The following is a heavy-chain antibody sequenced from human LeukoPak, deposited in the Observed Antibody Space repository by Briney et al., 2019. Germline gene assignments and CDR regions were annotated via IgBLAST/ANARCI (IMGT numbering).Heavy chain of an antibody. D-gene: IGHD4-17*01. CDR3: AKDTNYGDCGPVWFDP. J-gene: IGHJ5*02. CDR2: ISGSGGST. V-gene: IGHV3-23*01. Sequence: GGSLRLSCAASGFTFSSYAMRWVRQAPGKGLEWVSAISGSGGSTYYADSVKGRFTISRDNSKNTLYLQMNSLRAEDTAVYYCAKDTNYGDCGPVWFDPWGQGTLVTVSS. CDR1: GFTFSSYA.